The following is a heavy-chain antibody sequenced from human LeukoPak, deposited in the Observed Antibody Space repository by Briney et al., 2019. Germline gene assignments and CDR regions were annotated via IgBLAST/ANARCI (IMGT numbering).Heavy chain of an antibody. CDR3: AKDGVHHDISGAHYFDY. D-gene: IGHD3-22*01. CDR2: ITVSGLSV. J-gene: IGHJ4*02. CDR1: GFSFSNYA. V-gene: IGHV3-23*01. Sequence: GGALRLSCAHPGFSFSNYAMYWVRPAAGRGVEWVSTITVSGLSVYYADPVKSRFTTSRDNSKNTLYLQMNTLRAGDTALYYCAKDGVHHDISGAHYFDYWGQGTLVTVSS.